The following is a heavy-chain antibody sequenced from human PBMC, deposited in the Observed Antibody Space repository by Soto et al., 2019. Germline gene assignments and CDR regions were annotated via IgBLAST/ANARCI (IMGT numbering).Heavy chain of an antibody. CDR2: ISSRGGST. CDR3: VKDQSVLRFLEWLFDY. J-gene: IGHJ4*02. D-gene: IGHD3-3*01. V-gene: IGHV3-23*01. Sequence: GGSLRLSCAASGFTFSTYAMSWVRQAPGKGLEWVSGISSRGGSTYYADSVKGRFTISRDNSNNTLYLQMNSLRAEDTAIYYCVKDQSVLRFLEWLFDYWGQGTLVTVSS. CDR1: GFTFSTYA.